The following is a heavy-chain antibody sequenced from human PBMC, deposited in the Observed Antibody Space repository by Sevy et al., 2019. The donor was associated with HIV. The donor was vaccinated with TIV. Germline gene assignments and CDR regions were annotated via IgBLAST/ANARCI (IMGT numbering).Heavy chain of an antibody. CDR2: IYFNGHI. CDR1: GGSITSHY. Sequence: SETLSLTCTVSGGSITSHYWNWIRQPPGKGLEWIANIYFNGHINYNPSLKRRVTLSLDTSKNQLSLQLSSVTAADTAMYYCAGENGSRRGYSWGQGTLVTVSS. J-gene: IGHJ4*02. V-gene: IGHV4-59*08. CDR3: AGENGSRRGYS. D-gene: IGHD2-8*01.